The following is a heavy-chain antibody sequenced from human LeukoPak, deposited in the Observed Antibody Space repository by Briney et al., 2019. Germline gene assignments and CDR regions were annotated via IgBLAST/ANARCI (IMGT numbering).Heavy chain of an antibody. CDR2: IFPILGIT. J-gene: IGHJ4*02. CDR1: GGTFSSYA. D-gene: IGHD3-10*01. Sequence: SVKVSCKASGGTFSSYAISWVRQAPGQGLEWMGRIFPILGITNYAQKIQGRVTITADKSTSTAYIELSSLRSEDTAVYYCARASNTKVRGVISYWGQGTRVTVSS. V-gene: IGHV1-69*04. CDR3: ARASNTKVRGVISY.